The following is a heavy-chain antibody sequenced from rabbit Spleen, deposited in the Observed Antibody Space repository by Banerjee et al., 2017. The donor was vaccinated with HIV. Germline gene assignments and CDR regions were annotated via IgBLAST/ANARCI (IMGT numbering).Heavy chain of an antibody. D-gene: IGHD8-1*01. CDR3: ARDSGSSFSSYGMDL. CDR1: GFDFSNNG. CDR2: ISIGNGYT. Sequence: QEQLEESGGDLVKPEGSLTLTCKASGFDFSNNGICWVRQAPGKGLEWIACISIGNGYTASASWAKGRFTISKTSSTTVTLQMTSLTAADTATYFCARDSGSSFSSYGMDLWGPGTLVTVS. J-gene: IGHJ6*01. V-gene: IGHV1S45*01.